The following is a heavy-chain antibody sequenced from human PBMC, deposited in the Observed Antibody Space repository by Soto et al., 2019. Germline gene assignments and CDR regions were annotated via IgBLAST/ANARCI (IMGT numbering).Heavy chain of an antibody. CDR2: IYYSGST. Sequence: SETLSLTCTVSGGSISSYYWSWIRQPPGKGLEWIGYIYYSGSTNYNPSLKSRVTISVDTSKNQFSLKLSSVTAADTAVYYCAGVVYCSGGSCYSDYYYYYYMDVWGKGTTVTVSS. D-gene: IGHD2-15*01. CDR3: AGVVYCSGGSCYSDYYYYYYMDV. J-gene: IGHJ6*03. CDR1: GGSISSYY. V-gene: IGHV4-59*01.